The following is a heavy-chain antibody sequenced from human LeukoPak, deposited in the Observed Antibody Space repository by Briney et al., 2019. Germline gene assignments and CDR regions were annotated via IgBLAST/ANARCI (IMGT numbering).Heavy chain of an antibody. CDR3: AGRYCSGSSCFLCPDY. V-gene: IGHV3-21*01. CDR1: GCTFSSYS. D-gene: IGHD2-15*01. J-gene: IGHJ4*02. CDR2: ISSSSSYI. Sequence: GGSLRLSCAASGCTFSSYSMSWVRQAPGKGLEWVSSISSSSSYIYYADSVKRRFTISGDNAKNSLYLQMNSLMAEDTAGYYCAGRYCSGSSCFLCPDYWGQGTLVTVSS.